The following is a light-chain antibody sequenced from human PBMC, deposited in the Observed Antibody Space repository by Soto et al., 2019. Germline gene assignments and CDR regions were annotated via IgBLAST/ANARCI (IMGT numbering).Light chain of an antibody. J-gene: IGLJ3*02. CDR3: AAWDDSLKGV. CDR1: SSNIGSNT. CDR2: SNN. Sequence: QSVLTQPHSASGTPGQRVTISCSGSSSNIGSNTVNWYQQLPGTAPKLLIYSNNQRPSGVPDRFSGSKSGTSASLAISGLHSEDEADYYCAAWDDSLKGVFGGGTKVTVL. V-gene: IGLV1-44*01.